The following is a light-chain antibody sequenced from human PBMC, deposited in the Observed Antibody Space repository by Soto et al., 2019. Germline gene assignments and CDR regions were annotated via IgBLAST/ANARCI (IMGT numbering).Light chain of an antibody. J-gene: IGKJ2*03. CDR1: QSVNSNY. V-gene: IGKV3-20*01. Sequence: EIVLTQSPGTLSLSPGERVTLSCRASQSVNSNYLAWYQQKPGQAPRLLIYGTSSRATDIPDRFSGSGSGTDFTLTLSRLETEDFAVYYCQQYGDGNSPRYSFGQGTKLEIK. CDR2: GTS. CDR3: QQYGDGNSPRYS.